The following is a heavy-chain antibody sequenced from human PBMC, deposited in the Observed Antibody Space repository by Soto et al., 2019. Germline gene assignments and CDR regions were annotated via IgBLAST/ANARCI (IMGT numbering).Heavy chain of an antibody. V-gene: IGHV1-46*01. J-gene: IGHJ5*02. Sequence: ASLKVSCKASGYTFTSYYMHWVRQAPGQGLEWMGIINPSGGSTSYAQKFQGRVTMTRDTSTSTVYMELSSLRSEDTAVYYCAKDGGKDGYFGNWFDPWGQGTQVTVSS. CDR2: INPSGGST. D-gene: IGHD5-12*01. CDR1: GYTFTSYY. CDR3: AKDGGKDGYFGNWFDP.